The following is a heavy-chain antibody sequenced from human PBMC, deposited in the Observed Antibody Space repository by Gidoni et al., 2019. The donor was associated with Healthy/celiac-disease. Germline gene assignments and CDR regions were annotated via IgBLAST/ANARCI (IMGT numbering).Heavy chain of an antibody. CDR1: GFTFSSYA. CDR3: AKVQSWSGSLDGMDV. D-gene: IGHD3-3*01. V-gene: IGHV3-23*04. Sequence: EVQLVESGGGLVQPGGSLRLSCAASGFTFSSYAMRWFRQAPGKGLEWVAAISGSGGSTDYADAVKGRFTISRDNSKNTLYLQMNSLRAEDTAVYYCAKVQSWSGSLDGMDVWGQGTTVTVSS. J-gene: IGHJ6*02. CDR2: ISGSGGST.